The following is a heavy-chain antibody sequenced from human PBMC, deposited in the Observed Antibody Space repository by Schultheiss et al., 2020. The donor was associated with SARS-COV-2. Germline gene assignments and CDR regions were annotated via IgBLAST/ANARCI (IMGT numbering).Heavy chain of an antibody. J-gene: IGHJ6*02. Sequence: SQTLSLTCTVSGGSVNSGSYYWSWIRQPPGKGLEWIGYIYSSGSTNYNPSLKSRVTISVDMSKNQFSLKLSSVTAADTAVYYCARDKYGSGSYYKRYYYYGMDVWGQGTTVTVSS. D-gene: IGHD3-10*01. CDR2: IYSSGST. CDR1: GGSVNSGSYY. V-gene: IGHV4-61*01. CDR3: ARDKYGSGSYYKRYYYYGMDV.